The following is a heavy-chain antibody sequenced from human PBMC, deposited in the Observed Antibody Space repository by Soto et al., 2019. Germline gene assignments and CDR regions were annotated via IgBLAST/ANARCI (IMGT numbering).Heavy chain of an antibody. Sequence: QVQLVQSGDEMKKPGSSVKVSCQSSGGTFNTYAMNWVRQAPGQGTEWMGDISPMFGAANYAPKFQGRVTTTADESTGTSYMQSSSLTSEYTALYFCAREVQVHTPAFVYWGQGTLVTVSS. V-gene: IGHV1-69*19. CDR2: ISPMFGAA. CDR3: AREVQVHTPAFVY. CDR1: GGTFNTYA. J-gene: IGHJ4*02. D-gene: IGHD3-10*01.